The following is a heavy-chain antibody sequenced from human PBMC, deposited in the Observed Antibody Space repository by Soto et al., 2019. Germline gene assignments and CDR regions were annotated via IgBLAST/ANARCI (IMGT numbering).Heavy chain of an antibody. J-gene: IGHJ5*02. D-gene: IGHD6-19*01. CDR1: GFTFSSYA. CDR3: ARDPSEYSSGWYPWFDP. CDR2: ISYDGSNK. V-gene: IGHV3-30-3*01. Sequence: GGSLRLSCAASGFTFSSYAMHWVRQAPGKGLEWVAVISYDGSNKYYADSVKGRFTISRDNSKNTLYLQMNSLRAEDTAVYYCARDPSEYSSGWYPWFDPWGQGTLVTVSS.